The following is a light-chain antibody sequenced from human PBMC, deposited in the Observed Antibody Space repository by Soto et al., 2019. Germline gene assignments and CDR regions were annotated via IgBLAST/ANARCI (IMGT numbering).Light chain of an antibody. CDR2: GAS. CDR3: HQYGSSPWT. Sequence: IMIKQSPATLSVSPGERATLSCRASQSVSNNYLAWYQRKPGQAPRLVIYGASHRATGILDRFSGSGSGTDCSLTISRLQPEDVAVYCCHQYGSSPWTFCQGTKVDI. V-gene: IGKV3-20*01. J-gene: IGKJ1*01. CDR1: QSVSNNY.